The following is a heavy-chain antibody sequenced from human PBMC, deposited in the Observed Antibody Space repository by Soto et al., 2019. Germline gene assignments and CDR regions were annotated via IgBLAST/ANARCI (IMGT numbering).Heavy chain of an antibody. CDR1: GGSFSGYY. V-gene: IGHV4-34*01. CDR3: ARGGNITIFGVVIYGMDV. J-gene: IGHJ6*02. CDR2: INHSGST. D-gene: IGHD3-3*01. Sequence: SETLSLTCAVYGGSFSGYYWSWIRQPPGKGLEWIGEINHSGSTNYNPSLKSRVTISVDTSKNQFSLKLSSVTAADTAVYYCARGGNITIFGVVIYGMDVWGQGTTVTVSS.